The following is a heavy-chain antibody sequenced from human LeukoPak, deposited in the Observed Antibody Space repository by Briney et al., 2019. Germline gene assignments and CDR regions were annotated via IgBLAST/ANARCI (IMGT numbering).Heavy chain of an antibody. CDR1: GYTFTGYY. CDR3: ARDLDSSGWFHLDY. Sequence: ASVKVSCKASGYTFTGYYLHWVRQAPGQGLEWMGWINPNSGGTNYAQKFQGRLTMTRDTSISTAYMELSRLRSDDTAVYYCARDLDSSGWFHLDYWGQGTLVTVSS. CDR2: INPNSGGT. J-gene: IGHJ4*02. D-gene: IGHD6-19*01. V-gene: IGHV1-2*02.